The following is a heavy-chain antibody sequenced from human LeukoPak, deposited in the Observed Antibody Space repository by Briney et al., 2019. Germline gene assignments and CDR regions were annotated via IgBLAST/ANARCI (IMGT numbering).Heavy chain of an antibody. J-gene: IGHJ3*02. V-gene: IGHV4-59*08. CDR2: IYYSGST. Sequence: SETLSLTCTVSGGSIGSYYWSWIRQPPGKGLEWIGYIYYSGSTNYNPSLKSRVTISVDTSKNQFSLKLSSVTAADTAVYYCARHKRTTAAAGTVAFDIWGQGTMVTVSS. D-gene: IGHD6-13*01. CDR1: GGSIGSYY. CDR3: ARHKRTTAAAGTVAFDI.